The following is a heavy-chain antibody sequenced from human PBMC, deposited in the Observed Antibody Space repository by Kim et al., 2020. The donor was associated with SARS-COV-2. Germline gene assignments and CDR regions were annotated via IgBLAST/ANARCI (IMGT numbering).Heavy chain of an antibody. J-gene: IGHJ3*02. D-gene: IGHD3-3*01. CDR2: TT. V-gene: IGHV4-4*09. Sequence: TTNNNPSLKSRVTISVDTSKNQFSLKLSSVTAADAAVYYCASLLTSGFDIWGQGTMVTVSS. CDR3: ASLLTSGFDI.